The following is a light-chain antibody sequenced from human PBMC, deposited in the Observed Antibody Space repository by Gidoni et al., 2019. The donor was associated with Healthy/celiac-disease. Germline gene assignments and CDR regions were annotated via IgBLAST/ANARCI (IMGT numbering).Light chain of an antibody. CDR2: DAS. CDR1: QSVSSY. J-gene: IGKJ4*01. CDR3: QQRSNWPPLT. V-gene: IGKV3-11*01. Sequence: EIVLTKSPATLSLSPGERATLSCRASQSVSSYLAWYQQKPGQAPRLLIYDASNRATGIPARFSGSGSGTDFTLTISSIEPEDFAVHYCQQRSNWPPLTFGGGTKVEIK.